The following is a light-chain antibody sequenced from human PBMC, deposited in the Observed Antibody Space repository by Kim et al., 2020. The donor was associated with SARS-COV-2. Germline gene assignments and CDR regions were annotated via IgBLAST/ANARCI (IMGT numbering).Light chain of an antibody. CDR1: QSVGINY. CDR3: QHYGRSPFT. Sequence: EIVLTQSPGTLSLSPGERVTLSCRASQSVGINYLAWYQQKPGQAPRLLIYAASSRATGIPDRFSGSGSVTDFTLTISRLEPEDFAVYYCQHYGRSPFTFGPGTKVDIK. V-gene: IGKV3-20*01. CDR2: AAS. J-gene: IGKJ3*01.